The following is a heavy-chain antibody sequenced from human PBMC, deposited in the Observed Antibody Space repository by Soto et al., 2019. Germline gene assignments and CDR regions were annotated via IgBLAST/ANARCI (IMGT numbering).Heavy chain of an antibody. Sequence: ASVKVSCKVSGYTLTGLSMHWVRQAPGKGLEWMGGFDPEDGETIYAQKFQGRVTMTEDTSTDTAYMELSSLRSEDTAVYYCATDSPLITGTTNDAFDIWGQGTMVTVSS. V-gene: IGHV1-24*01. J-gene: IGHJ3*02. CDR2: FDPEDGET. CDR1: GYTLTGLS. CDR3: ATDSPLITGTTNDAFDI. D-gene: IGHD1-7*01.